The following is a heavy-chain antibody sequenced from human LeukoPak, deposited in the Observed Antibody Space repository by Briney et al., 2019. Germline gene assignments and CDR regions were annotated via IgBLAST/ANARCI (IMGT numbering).Heavy chain of an antibody. D-gene: IGHD1-7*01. CDR1: GYTFTSYY. CDR3: ASLGTKTGTTKVPFDY. Sequence: ASVKVSCKASGYTFTSYYMHWVRQAPGQGREWMGIINPSGGSTSYAQKFQGRVTMTRDTSTSTVYMELSSLRSEDTAVYYCASLGTKTGTTKVPFDYWGQGTLVTVSS. V-gene: IGHV1-46*01. CDR2: INPSGGST. J-gene: IGHJ4*02.